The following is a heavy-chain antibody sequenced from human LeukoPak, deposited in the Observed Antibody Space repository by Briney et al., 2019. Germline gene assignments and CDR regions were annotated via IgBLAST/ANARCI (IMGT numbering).Heavy chain of an antibody. CDR3: ARQWLGYFDY. CDR2: ISSSGSTI. CDR1: GFTFSSYS. Sequence: GGSLRLSWAASGFTFSSYSMNWVRQAPGEGLEWVSYISSSGSTIYYADSVKGRFTISRDNAKNSLYLQMNSLRAEDTAVYYCARQWLGYFDYWGQGTLVTVSS. J-gene: IGHJ4*02. V-gene: IGHV3-48*04. D-gene: IGHD3-22*01.